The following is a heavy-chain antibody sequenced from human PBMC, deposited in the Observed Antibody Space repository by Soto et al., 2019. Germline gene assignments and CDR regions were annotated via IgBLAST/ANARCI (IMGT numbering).Heavy chain of an antibody. CDR2: VSATAGTT. CDR3: AKDRLAGGFDY. J-gene: IGHJ4*02. CDR1: GFTFSNYA. Sequence: DVQLVDSGGGLVQPGGSLRLSCAASGFTFSNYAMSWVRQAPGKGLEWVSLVSATAGTTYYKDSVKGRFTISRDNSRNTVYMQMNSLRADDTTVYYCAKDRLAGGFDYWGQGTLVTVSS. V-gene: IGHV3-23*04. D-gene: IGHD3-16*01.